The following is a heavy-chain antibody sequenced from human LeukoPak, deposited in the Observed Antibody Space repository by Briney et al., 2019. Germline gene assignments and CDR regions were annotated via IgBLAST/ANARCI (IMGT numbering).Heavy chain of an antibody. J-gene: IGHJ5*02. Sequence: PGGSLRLSCAASGFTFSSYAMSWVRQAPGKGLEWVSAISGSGGSTYYADSVKGRFTISRDNSKNTLYLQMNSLRAEDTAVYYCAKGNTDYDFWSGPTYNWFGPWGQGTLVTVSS. V-gene: IGHV3-23*01. CDR2: ISGSGGST. CDR3: AKGNTDYDFWSGPTYNWFGP. D-gene: IGHD3-3*01. CDR1: GFTFSSYA.